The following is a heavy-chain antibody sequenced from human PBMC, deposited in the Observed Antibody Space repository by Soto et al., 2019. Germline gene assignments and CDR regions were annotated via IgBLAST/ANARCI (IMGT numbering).Heavy chain of an antibody. CDR1: GGTFSSYT. V-gene: IGHV1-69*08. CDR2: ITPILCTA. Sequence: QVQLVQSGAEVKKPGSSVKVSCKASGGTFSSYTISWVRQAPGQGLEWMGRITPILCTANYAQKCQGRVTIAAEKSTSTAYMELSSLSSEDTAVYYCASNYGGNSDWGQGTLVTVSS. CDR3: ASNYGGNSD. J-gene: IGHJ4*02. D-gene: IGHD4-17*01.